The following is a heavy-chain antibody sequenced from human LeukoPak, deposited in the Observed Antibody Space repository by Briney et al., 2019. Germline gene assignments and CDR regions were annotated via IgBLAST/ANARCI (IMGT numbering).Heavy chain of an antibody. J-gene: IGHJ5*02. CDR2: MNHSGST. CDR1: GGSFSGYY. Sequence: SETLSLTCAVYGGSFSGYYWSWIRQPPGKGLEWIGEMNHSGSTNYNPSLKSRVTISVDTSKNQFSLKLSSVTAADTAVYYCASGVKYYYDSSGYWRLRWFDPWGQGTLVTVSS. V-gene: IGHV4-34*01. CDR3: ASGVKYYYDSSGYWRLRWFDP. D-gene: IGHD3-22*01.